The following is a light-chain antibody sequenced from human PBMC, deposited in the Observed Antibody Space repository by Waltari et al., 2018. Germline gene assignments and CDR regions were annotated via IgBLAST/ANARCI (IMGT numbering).Light chain of an antibody. Sequence: EIVLTQSSASLSLFPGDRATLSCRASQSVGRTLAWYQQRPGQAPRLLIYDASSRATGIPDRFSGSGSGTDFSLTISRLEPEDFAVYYCQKYGTRPATFGQGTKVEVK. J-gene: IGKJ1*01. CDR3: QKYGTRPAT. V-gene: IGKV3-20*01. CDR2: DAS. CDR1: QSVGRT.